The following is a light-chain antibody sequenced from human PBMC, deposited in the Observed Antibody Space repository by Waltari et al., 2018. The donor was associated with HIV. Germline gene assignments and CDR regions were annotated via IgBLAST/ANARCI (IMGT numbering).Light chain of an antibody. Sequence: EIVLTQSPGTLSLSPGERATLSCRASQSISSSSLAWYQQQRGQAPRLIIYGASSRATGIADRCSGSGSATDFTLIIARLEPEDFAVYYCQQHGTSRMTFGQGTRLEI. V-gene: IGKV3-20*01. CDR3: QQHGTSRMT. J-gene: IGKJ2*01. CDR2: GAS. CDR1: QSISSSS.